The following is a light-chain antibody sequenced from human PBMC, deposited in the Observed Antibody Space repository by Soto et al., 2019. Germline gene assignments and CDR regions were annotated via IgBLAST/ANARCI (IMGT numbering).Light chain of an antibody. V-gene: IGKV1-27*01. CDR2: GAS. CDR1: QGISTF. J-gene: IGKJ3*01. CDR3: QKYSEAPFT. Sequence: DVQMTQSPFSLSASVGDRVTITCRASQGISTFLAWYQQKPGKVPKLLIYGASSLQSGVPSRFSGSGSGTDFTLTSSSLQAEDVATYYCQKYSEAPFTFGPGTKLDIK.